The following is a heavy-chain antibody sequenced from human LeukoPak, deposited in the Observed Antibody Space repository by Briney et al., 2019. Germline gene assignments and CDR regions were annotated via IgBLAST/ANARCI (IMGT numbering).Heavy chain of an antibody. D-gene: IGHD2-21*02. V-gene: IGHV3-7*04. CDR2: IKQDGSEK. Sequence: GGSLRLSCAASGFTFSSYGMSWVRQAPGKGLEWVANIKQDGSEKYYVDSVKGRFTISRDNAKNSLYLQMNSLRAEDTAVYYCARGFVVVTAIPYYWGQGTLVTVSS. CDR3: ARGFVVVTAIPYY. CDR1: GFTFSSYG. J-gene: IGHJ4*02.